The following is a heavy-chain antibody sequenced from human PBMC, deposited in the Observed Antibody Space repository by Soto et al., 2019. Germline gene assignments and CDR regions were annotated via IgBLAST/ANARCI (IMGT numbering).Heavy chain of an antibody. D-gene: IGHD3-22*01. CDR1: GFTFSDYY. CDR2: ISDSATTV. CDR3: ARDTAFISSGLFNP. Sequence: GGSLRLSCAASGFTFSDYYMSWIRQAPGKGLEWISHISDSATTVYYADSVKGRFTISRDNARKSLFLHMNSLRAEDTAVYYCARDTAFISSGLFNPWGQGTLVTVSS. J-gene: IGHJ5*02. V-gene: IGHV3-11*01.